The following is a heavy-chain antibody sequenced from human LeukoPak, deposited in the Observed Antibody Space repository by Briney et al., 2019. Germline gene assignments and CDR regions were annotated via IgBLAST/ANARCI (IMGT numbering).Heavy chain of an antibody. Sequence: SETLSLTCIVSGGSISSYYWSWIRQPPGKGLEWIGYIYYSGSTNYNPSLKSRVTISVDTSKNQFSLKLSSVTAADTAVYYCASTSGSYPINWFDPWGQGTLVTVSS. J-gene: IGHJ5*02. CDR1: GGSISSYY. CDR2: IYYSGST. CDR3: ASTSGSYPINWFDP. V-gene: IGHV4-59*01. D-gene: IGHD1-26*01.